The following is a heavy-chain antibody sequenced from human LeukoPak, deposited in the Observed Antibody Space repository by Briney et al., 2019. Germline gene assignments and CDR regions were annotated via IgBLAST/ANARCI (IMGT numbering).Heavy chain of an antibody. CDR2: ISYGGSNK. D-gene: IGHD3-22*01. J-gene: IGHJ6*02. CDR1: GFTFSSYA. Sequence: GGSLRLSCAASGFTFSSYAMHWVRQAPGKGLEWVAVISYGGSNKYYADSVKGRFTISRDNSKNTLYLQMHSLRAEDTDVYYCESDDWLDSSGYYSFLSSMDVWGQGTTVTVSS. V-gene: IGHV3-30-3*01. CDR3: ESDDWLDSSGYYSFLSSMDV.